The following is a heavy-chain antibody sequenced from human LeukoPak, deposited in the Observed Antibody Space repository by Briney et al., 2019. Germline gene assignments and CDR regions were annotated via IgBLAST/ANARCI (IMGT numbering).Heavy chain of an antibody. CDR3: ARPRGNVDMARIPFDY. V-gene: IGHV3-21*01. CDR1: GFTFSRYS. Sequence: GGSLRISCAASGFTFSRYSMNWVRQAPGKGLEWVSCISSSSSYIYYADSVRGRFTISGDTAKNSVYLQMNSLRAEDTAVYYCARPRGNVDMARIPFDYWGQRTLVTVSS. D-gene: IGHD5-24*01. J-gene: IGHJ4*02. CDR2: ISSSSSYI.